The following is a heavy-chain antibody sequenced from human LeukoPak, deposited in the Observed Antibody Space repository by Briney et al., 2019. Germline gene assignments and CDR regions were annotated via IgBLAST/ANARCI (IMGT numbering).Heavy chain of an antibody. J-gene: IGHJ3*02. CDR1: GGTFSSYA. CDR2: IIPIFGTA. Sequence: GASVKVSCKASGGTFSSYAISWVRQAPGQGLEWMGGIIPIFGTANYAQKFQGRVTITADESTSTAYMELSSLRSEDTAVYYCAREGRIVLMVYATPYGAFDIWGQGTMVTVYS. V-gene: IGHV1-69*13. CDR3: AREGRIVLMVYATPYGAFDI. D-gene: IGHD2-8*01.